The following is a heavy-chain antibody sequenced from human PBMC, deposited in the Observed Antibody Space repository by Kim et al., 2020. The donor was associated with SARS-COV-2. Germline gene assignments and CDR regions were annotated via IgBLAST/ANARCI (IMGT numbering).Heavy chain of an antibody. CDR3: ATHRDTAQEGGYFDY. CDR1: GGSISSNY. V-gene: IGHV4-59*01. J-gene: IGHJ4*02. CDR2: IYYSGTA. D-gene: IGHD5-18*01. Sequence: SETLSLTCTVSGGSISSNYWSWIRKRPGTGLEWIGYIYYSGTATYNHSLNRRVTISVDTSKNQFSLTLSSVTAAATAVYYCATHRDTAQEGGYFDYCGQGTLGTASS.